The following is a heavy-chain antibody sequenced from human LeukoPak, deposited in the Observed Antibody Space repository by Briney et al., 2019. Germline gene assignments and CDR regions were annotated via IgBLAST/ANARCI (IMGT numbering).Heavy chain of an antibody. CDR2: MNPNSGNT. J-gene: IGHJ4*02. D-gene: IGHD3-10*01. CDR1: GYTFTGYY. Sequence: ASVKVSCKASGYTFTGYYMHWVRQAPGQGLEWMGWMNPNSGNTGYAQKFQGRVTMTRNTSISTAYMELRSLRSDDTAVYYCARDLRITMVRGARVIGYWGQGTLVTVSS. V-gene: IGHV1-8*02. CDR3: ARDLRITMVRGARVIGY.